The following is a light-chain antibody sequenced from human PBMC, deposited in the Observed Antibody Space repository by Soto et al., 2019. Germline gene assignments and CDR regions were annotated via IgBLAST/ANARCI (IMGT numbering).Light chain of an antibody. CDR3: QQFNSYT. CDR1: QRISTY. Sequence: IQLTQSPSFLSASVGDRVTITCRASQRISTYLAWYQQKPGKAPKLLIYAVSTLHSGVPSRFRGGGSGTEFTLTISSLQPEDFATYYCQQFNSYTFGPGTKVDIE. V-gene: IGKV1-9*01. CDR2: AVS. J-gene: IGKJ3*01.